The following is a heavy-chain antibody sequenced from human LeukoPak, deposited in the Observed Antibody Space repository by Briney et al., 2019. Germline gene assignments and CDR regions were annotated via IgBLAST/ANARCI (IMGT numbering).Heavy chain of an antibody. D-gene: IGHD1-26*01. Sequence: PGGSLRLSCAASGFTFSSYSMNWVRQAPGKGLECVSSISSSSSYIYYADSVKGRFTISRDNAKNSLYLQMNSLRAEDTAVYYCGRDIHSARYYGLVDFWGRGTLVTVSS. J-gene: IGHJ2*01. CDR2: ISSSSSYI. CDR1: GFTFSSYS. CDR3: GRDIHSARYYGLVDF. V-gene: IGHV3-21*01.